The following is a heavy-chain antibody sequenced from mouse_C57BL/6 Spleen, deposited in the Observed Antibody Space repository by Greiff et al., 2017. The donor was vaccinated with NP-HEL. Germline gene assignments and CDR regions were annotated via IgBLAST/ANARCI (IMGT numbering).Heavy chain of an antibody. CDR3: TLSNYALDY. Sequence: EVKLLESGGGLVQPGGSMKLSCVASGFTFSNYWMNWVRQSPEKGLEWVAQIRLKSDNYATHYAESVKGRFTISRDDSKSSVYLQMNNLRAEDTGIYYCTLSNYALDYWGQGTTLTVSS. V-gene: IGHV6-3*01. CDR2: IRLKSDNYAT. D-gene: IGHD2-5*01. J-gene: IGHJ2*01. CDR1: GFTFSNYW.